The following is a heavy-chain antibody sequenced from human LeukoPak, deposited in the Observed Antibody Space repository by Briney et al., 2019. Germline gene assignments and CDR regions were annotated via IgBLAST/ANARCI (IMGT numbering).Heavy chain of an antibody. CDR1: GASVSGSPYY. D-gene: IGHD1-26*01. V-gene: IGHV4-39*01. Sequence: SETLSLTCTVSGASVSGSPYYWGWIRQPPGKGLEWIGSIYSGGSTYYNASLQSRVTISIETSKNQISLRLNSVTAADTAIYYCAKSGGYGLIDYWGQGTLVTVPS. J-gene: IGHJ4*02. CDR2: IYSGGST. CDR3: AKSGGYGLIDY.